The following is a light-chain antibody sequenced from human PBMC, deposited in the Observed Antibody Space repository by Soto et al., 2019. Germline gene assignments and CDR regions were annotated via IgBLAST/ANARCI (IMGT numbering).Light chain of an antibody. CDR1: QSVSSSY. CDR2: NAF. V-gene: IGKV3-20*01. J-gene: IGKJ4*01. Sequence: EIVLTQSPGTLSLSPGERATLSCRASQSVSSSYLAWYQQKPGQAPRLLIYNAFNRATGIPDRFSGSGSGTDFPLTISRLEPEDFAVYYCQQYGSSPGTFGGGTKVEIK. CDR3: QQYGSSPGT.